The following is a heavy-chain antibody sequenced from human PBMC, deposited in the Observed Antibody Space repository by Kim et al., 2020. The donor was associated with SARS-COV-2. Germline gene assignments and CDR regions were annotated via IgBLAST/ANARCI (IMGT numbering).Heavy chain of an antibody. D-gene: IGHD2-2*01. V-gene: IGHV3-30*07. CDR3: ARGRFCSSTNCFSYMDV. J-gene: IGHJ6*03. Sequence: VKGRFTSSRDNSKNTLYLQMNSLRADDTAVYFCARGRFCSSTNCFSYMDVWGKGTTVIVSS.